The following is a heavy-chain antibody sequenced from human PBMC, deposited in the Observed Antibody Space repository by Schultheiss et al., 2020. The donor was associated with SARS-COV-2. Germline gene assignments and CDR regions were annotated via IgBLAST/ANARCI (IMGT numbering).Heavy chain of an antibody. V-gene: IGHV3-74*01. CDR3: VTLVATVDLAFDI. D-gene: IGHD5-12*01. Sequence: GGSLRLSCAASGFIFSNTWMSWVRQHPGKGLLWVSRINGDGSSRDYADSVRGRFTISRDNARNTMYMQMNSLRPEDTAVYYCVTLVATVDLAFDIWGQGTTVTVSS. J-gene: IGHJ3*02. CDR1: GFIFSNTW. CDR2: INGDGSSR.